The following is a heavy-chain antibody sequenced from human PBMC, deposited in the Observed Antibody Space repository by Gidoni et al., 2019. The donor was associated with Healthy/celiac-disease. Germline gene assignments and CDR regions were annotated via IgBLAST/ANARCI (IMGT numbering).Heavy chain of an antibody. D-gene: IGHD6-13*01. CDR2: IRGSGGSI. J-gene: IGHJ4*02. Sequence: EVQLLESGGGLVQSGGSLRLSCAASGFTFSSYAMSWVRQAPGKGLEWVSVIRGSGGSIFYSDSVKGRFTISRDNSKNTLYLQMNSLRAEDTALYYGAKGEIGIAAPSRPLDYWGQGTLVTVSS. CDR1: GFTFSSYA. V-gene: IGHV3-23*01. CDR3: AKGEIGIAAPSRPLDY.